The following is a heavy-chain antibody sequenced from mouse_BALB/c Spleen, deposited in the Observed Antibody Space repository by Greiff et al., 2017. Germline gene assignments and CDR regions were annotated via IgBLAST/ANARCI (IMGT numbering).Heavy chain of an antibody. CDR2: ISSGGST. J-gene: IGHJ1*01. CDR3: ARGADYSYFDD. CDR1: GFTFSSYA. Sequence: EVQLVESGGGLVKPGGSLKLSCAASGFTFSSYAMSWVRQSPEKRLEWVADISSGGSTYYTDSVKGRFTISRDKARNILYLQMSSLRSEDTAMYYCARGADYSYFDDWGAGTTVTVSS. V-gene: IGHV5-6-5*01.